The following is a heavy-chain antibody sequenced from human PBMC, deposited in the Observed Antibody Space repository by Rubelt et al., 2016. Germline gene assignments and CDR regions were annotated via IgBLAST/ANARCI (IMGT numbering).Heavy chain of an antibody. CDR3: ASGWQQPYYYDSSGYSFDY. J-gene: IGHJ4*02. CDR1: GGSISSSNW. CDR2: INHSGGT. V-gene: IGHV4-4*02. Sequence: QVQLQESGPGLVKPSGTLSLTCAVSGGSISSSNWWSWVRQPPGKGLEWIGDINHSGGTNYNPSLKGWVTISAARSKNQFSLKLSSVTAADTAVYYCASGWQQPYYYDSSGYSFDYWGQGTLVTVSS. D-gene: IGHD3-22*01.